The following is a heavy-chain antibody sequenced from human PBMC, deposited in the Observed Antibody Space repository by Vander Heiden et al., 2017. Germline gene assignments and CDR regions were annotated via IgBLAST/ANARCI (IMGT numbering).Heavy chain of an antibody. J-gene: IGHJ6*02. D-gene: IGHD3-16*01. V-gene: IGHV3-30*18. CDR2: ISYDGSNK. CDR3: AKDGASYGMDV. Sequence: QVPLVASGGGVVQPGSSLRLSCAASGFPFSSYGIHWVRQGPGKGLEWVGVISYDGSNKYYADSVKGRFTISRDNSKNTLYLQMNSLRAEDTAVYYCAKDGASYGMDVWGQGTTVTVSS. CDR1: GFPFSSYG.